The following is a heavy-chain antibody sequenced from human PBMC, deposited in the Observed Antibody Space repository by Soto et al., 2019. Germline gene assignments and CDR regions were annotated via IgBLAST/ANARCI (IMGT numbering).Heavy chain of an antibody. CDR2: IYYSGST. Sequence: QVQLQESGPGLVKPSETLSLTCTVTGGSISSYYWSWVRKPPGKGLEWIGYIYYSGSTNYNPSLKSRVTISVDTSKNQFSLTLSSVTAADTAVYYCARGVPVDYWGKGTLVTVSS. V-gene: IGHV4-59*08. CDR1: GGSISSYY. J-gene: IGHJ4*02. CDR3: ARGVPVDY.